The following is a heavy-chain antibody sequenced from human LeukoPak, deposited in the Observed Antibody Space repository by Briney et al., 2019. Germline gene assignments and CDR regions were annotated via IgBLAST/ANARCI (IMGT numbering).Heavy chain of an antibody. D-gene: IGHD2-2*01. J-gene: IGHJ4*02. Sequence: SETLSLTCTVSGGSISSYYWSWIRQPPGKGLEWIGYIYYSGSTNYNPSLKSRVTISVDTSKNQFSLKLSSVTAADTAVYYCARASHQLLHFDYWGQGTLVTVSP. CDR3: ARASHQLLHFDY. CDR1: GGSISSYY. CDR2: IYYSGST. V-gene: IGHV4-59*01.